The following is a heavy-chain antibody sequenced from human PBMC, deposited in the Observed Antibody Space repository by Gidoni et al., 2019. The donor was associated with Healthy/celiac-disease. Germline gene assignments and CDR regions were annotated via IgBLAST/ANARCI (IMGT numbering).Heavy chain of an antibody. CDR1: GFTFSSYS. V-gene: IGHV3-21*01. CDR2: ISSSSSYI. J-gene: IGHJ4*02. CDR3: ARGEYYYDSSGYYDDY. Sequence: EVQLVESGGGLVKPGGSLSLSCAASGFTFSSYSMNWVRQAPGKGLEWVSSISSSSSYIYYADSVKGRFTISRDNAKNSLYLQMNSLRAEDTAVYYCARGEYYYDSSGYYDDYWGQGTLVTVSS. D-gene: IGHD3-22*01.